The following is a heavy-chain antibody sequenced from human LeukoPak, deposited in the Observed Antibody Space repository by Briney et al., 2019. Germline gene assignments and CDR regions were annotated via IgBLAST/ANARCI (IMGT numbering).Heavy chain of an antibody. V-gene: IGHV4-61*01. CDR1: GDSVSSGNYY. D-gene: IGHD2-2*02. CDR3: ARVVVVPAAINTPDAFDI. J-gene: IGHJ3*02. Sequence: PSGTLSLTCTVSGDSVSSGNYYLSWIRQPPGKGLDWITYMSPSGTTKYNPSLKSRVTTSVDTSRTQFSLKLSSVTAADTAVYYCARVVVVPAAINTPDAFDIWGQGTMVTVSS. CDR2: MSPSGTT.